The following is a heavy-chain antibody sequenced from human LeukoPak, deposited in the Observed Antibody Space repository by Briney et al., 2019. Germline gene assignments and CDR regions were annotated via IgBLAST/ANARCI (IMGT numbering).Heavy chain of an antibody. D-gene: IGHD1-26*01. CDR2: INRSGST. J-gene: IGHJ4*02. Sequence: SETLSLTCAVYGGSFSGYYWTWIRQPPGKGLEWIGEINRSGSTNYNPSLKSRVTISVDTSKNQFSLKLSSVTAADTAVYYCAREHGGSYDYWGQGTLVTVSS. CDR3: AREHGGSYDY. CDR1: GGSFSGYY. V-gene: IGHV4-34*01.